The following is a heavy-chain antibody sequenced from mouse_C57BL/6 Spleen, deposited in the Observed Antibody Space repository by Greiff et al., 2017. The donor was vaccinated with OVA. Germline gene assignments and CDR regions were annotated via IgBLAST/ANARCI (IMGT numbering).Heavy chain of an antibody. V-gene: IGHV1-52*01. CDR3: ARMGSTMVTTDAMDY. CDR1: GYTFTSYW. CDR2: IDPSDSET. Sequence: VQLQQSGAELVRPGSSVKLSCKASGYTFTSYWMHWVKQRPIQGLEWIGNIDPSDSETHYNQKFKDKATLTVDKSSSTAYMKLSSLTSEDSAVYDCARMGSTMVTTDAMDYWGQGTSVTVSS. J-gene: IGHJ4*01. D-gene: IGHD2-2*01.